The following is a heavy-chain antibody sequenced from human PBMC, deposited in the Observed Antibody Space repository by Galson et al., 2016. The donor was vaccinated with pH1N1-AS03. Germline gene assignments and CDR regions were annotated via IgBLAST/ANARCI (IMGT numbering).Heavy chain of an antibody. CDR3: AHFLYGDYATWFDP. V-gene: IGHV2-5*02. D-gene: IGHD4-17*01. CDR1: GFSLSTSGVG. CDR2: IYWDDDK. J-gene: IGHJ5*02. Sequence: PALVKPTQTLTLTCTFSGFSLSTSGVGVGWIRQPPGKALEWLALIYWDDDKHYIPSLKSRLTITEDTSKNQVVLTMTNMDPVDTATYYCAHFLYGDYATWFDPWGQGTLVTVSS.